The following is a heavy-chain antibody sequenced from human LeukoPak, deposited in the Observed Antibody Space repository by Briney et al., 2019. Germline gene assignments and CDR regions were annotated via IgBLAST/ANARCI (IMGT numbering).Heavy chain of an antibody. CDR3: VIWGDYDVLTGYYVPDY. Sequence: GASLRLSCVASGFTFSNYAMSWVRQAPGKGLEWVAAITGSGTNRYYADSLKGRFTTSRDNSKNTVFLQMNSLRHEDTAIYYCVIWGDYDVLTGYYVPDYWGQGTLVTVAS. CDR1: GFTFSNYA. CDR2: ITGSGTNR. V-gene: IGHV3-23*01. J-gene: IGHJ4*02. D-gene: IGHD3-9*01.